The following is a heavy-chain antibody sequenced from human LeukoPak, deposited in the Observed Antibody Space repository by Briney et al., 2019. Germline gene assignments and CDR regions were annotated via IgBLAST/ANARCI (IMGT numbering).Heavy chain of an antibody. CDR1: GFTFTNYA. V-gene: IGHV3-23*01. J-gene: IGHJ4*02. CDR3: AKSRARREGSSGSIDY. Sequence: GGSLRLSCVASGFTFTNYAMTWVRQAPGKGLEWVSAIGGSGGKTYYADSVKGRFTISRDNSKNTLYLQMNSLRADDTAVYYCAKSRARREGSSGSIDYWGQGTLVTVSS. CDR2: IGGSGGKT. D-gene: IGHD3-22*01.